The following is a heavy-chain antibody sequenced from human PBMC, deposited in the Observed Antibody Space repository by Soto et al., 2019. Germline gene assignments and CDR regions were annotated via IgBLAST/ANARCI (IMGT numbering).Heavy chain of an antibody. J-gene: IGHJ3*02. CDR3: TTVGSGYYPFSLWI. V-gene: IGHV3-15*01. CDR1: GFTFSNAW. D-gene: IGHD3-22*01. CDR2: IKSKTAGGTT. Sequence: EVQLVESGGGLVKPGGSLRLSCSASGFTFSNAWMSWVRQAPGTGLEWVGRIKSKTAGGTTDYAAPVKGRFTISRDDSKNTLYLQMNSLKTEDTAVYYCTTVGSGYYPFSLWIWGQGTMVTVSS.